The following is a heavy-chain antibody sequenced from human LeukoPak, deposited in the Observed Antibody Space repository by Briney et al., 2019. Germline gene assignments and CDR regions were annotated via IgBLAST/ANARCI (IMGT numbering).Heavy chain of an antibody. CDR1: GGSISSYY. Sequence: SETLSLTCTVSGGSISSYYWSWVRQPPGKGLQCIVYIDDSGSTTYNPSLKDRVSISVVTCKNQFSLKLSSVTAADTAVYYCARGGTYYYDSSCLIDYWGQGTLVTVSS. J-gene: IGHJ4*02. CDR3: ARGGTYYYDSSCLIDY. V-gene: IGHV4-59*01. CDR2: IDDSGST. D-gene: IGHD3-22*01.